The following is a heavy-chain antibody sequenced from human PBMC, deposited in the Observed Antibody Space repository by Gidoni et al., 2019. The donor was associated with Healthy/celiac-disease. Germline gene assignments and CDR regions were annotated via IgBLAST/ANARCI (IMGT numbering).Heavy chain of an antibody. D-gene: IGHD2-2*01. V-gene: IGHV3-11*05. CDR1: AFTFRDYD. CDR3: ARRDCITTSCYSDY. Sequence: VQLVESGGGLVKPGGSLRLSCAASAFTFRDYDMSWIRQAQGKGLEWVSYIGNSSSHTNYADSVKGRFTISRDNAKNSLYLQMNSLRVEDTAVYYCARRDCITTSCYSDYWGQGTLVTVSS. CDR2: IGNSSSHT. J-gene: IGHJ4*02.